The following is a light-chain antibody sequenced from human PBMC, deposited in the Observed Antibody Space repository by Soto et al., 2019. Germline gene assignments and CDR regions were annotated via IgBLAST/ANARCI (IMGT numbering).Light chain of an antibody. CDR3: QQYGSSGT. Sequence: EILFTQAAGPLSGXPXXXXGXXXRASQSVSNNYLAWYQQKPGQAPRLLIYGASNRATGIPDRFSGSGSGTDFTLTISRLEPEDFAVYYCQQYGSSGTFGQGTKVDI. CDR1: QSVSNNY. V-gene: IGKV3-20*01. J-gene: IGKJ1*01. CDR2: GAS.